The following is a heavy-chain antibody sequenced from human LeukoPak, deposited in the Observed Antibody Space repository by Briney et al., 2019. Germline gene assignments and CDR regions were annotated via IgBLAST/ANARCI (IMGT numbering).Heavy chain of an antibody. V-gene: IGHV4-59*01. D-gene: IGHD3-3*01. Sequence: SETLSLTCTVSGGSISSYYWSWIRQPPGKGLEWIGYIYYSGSTNYNPSLKSRVTISVDTSKKQFSLKLSSVTAADTAVYYCAGTPVYDFWSGYYMPPNWFDPWGQGTLVTVSS. J-gene: IGHJ5*02. CDR2: IYYSGST. CDR1: GGSISSYY. CDR3: AGTPVYDFWSGYYMPPNWFDP.